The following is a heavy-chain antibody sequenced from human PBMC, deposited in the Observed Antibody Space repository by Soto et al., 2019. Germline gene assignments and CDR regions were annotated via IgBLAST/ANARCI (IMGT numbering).Heavy chain of an antibody. D-gene: IGHD1-1*01. J-gene: IGHJ4*02. CDR3: ATDSGTRDY. CDR2: IKQDGSER. CDR1: GFTFSTYW. Sequence: PGGSLRLSCAASGFTFSTYWMSWVRQAPGKGLEWVANIKQDGSERYYVDSVKGRFTISRDNAKNSLSLQMNSLRAEDTAVYYCATDSGTRDYWGQGTLVTVYS. V-gene: IGHV3-7*01.